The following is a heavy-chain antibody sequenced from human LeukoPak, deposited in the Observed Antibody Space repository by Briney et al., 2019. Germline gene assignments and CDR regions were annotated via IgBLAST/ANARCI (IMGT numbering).Heavy chain of an antibody. J-gene: IGHJ4*02. CDR1: GYTFTSYY. CDR2: INPSGGST. V-gene: IGHV1-46*01. Sequence: GASVKVSCKASGYTFTSYYMHWVRQAPGQGLEWMGIINPSGGSTSYAQKFQGRVTMTRDTPTSTVYMVLSSLRSEDTAVYYCARDGGAAAGFYWGQGTLVTVSS. D-gene: IGHD6-13*01. CDR3: ARDGGAAAGFY.